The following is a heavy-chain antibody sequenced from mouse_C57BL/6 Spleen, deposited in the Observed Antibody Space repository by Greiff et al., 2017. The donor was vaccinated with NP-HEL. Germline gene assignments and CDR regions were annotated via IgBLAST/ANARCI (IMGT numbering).Heavy chain of an antibody. V-gene: IGHV1-64*01. CDR2: IHPNSGST. CDR3: ARRGPRGDYYAMDY. J-gene: IGHJ4*01. Sequence: VQLQQPGAELVKPGASVKLSCKASGYTFTSYWMHWVKQRPGQGLEWIGMIHPNSGSTNYNEKFKSKATLTVDKSSSTAYMQLSSLTSEDSAVYYCARRGPRGDYYAMDYWGQGTSVTVSS. CDR1: GYTFTSYW.